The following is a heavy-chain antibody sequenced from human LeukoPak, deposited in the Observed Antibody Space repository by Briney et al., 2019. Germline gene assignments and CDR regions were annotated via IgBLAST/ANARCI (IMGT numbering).Heavy chain of an antibody. CDR3: ARAGYCSSTSCPSYYYYYMDV. CDR1: GYTFTGYY. CDR2: INPNSGGT. Sequence: GASVKVSCKASGYTFTGYYMHWVRQAPGQGLEWMGWINPNSGGTNYAQKFQGRVTMTRDTSTSTVYMELSSLRSEDTAVYYCARAGYCSSTSCPSYYYYYMDVWGKGTTVTVSS. V-gene: IGHV1-2*02. J-gene: IGHJ6*03. D-gene: IGHD2-2*01.